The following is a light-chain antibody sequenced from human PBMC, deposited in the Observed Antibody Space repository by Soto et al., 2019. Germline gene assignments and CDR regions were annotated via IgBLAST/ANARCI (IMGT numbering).Light chain of an antibody. Sequence: QSALTQPPSASGSPGQSVTISCTGTSSDVGGYNYVSWYQQHPGKAPKVMIFEVTNRPSGVPDRFSGSKSGNTASLTVSGLQPDDEDDDYCSSFAGGSNPVVFGGGTKLTVL. CDR1: SSDVGGYNY. V-gene: IGLV2-8*01. CDR3: SSFAGGSNPVV. J-gene: IGLJ2*01. CDR2: EVT.